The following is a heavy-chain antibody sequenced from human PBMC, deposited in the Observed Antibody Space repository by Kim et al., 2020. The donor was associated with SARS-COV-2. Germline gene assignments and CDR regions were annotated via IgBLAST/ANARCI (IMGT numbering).Heavy chain of an antibody. D-gene: IGHD3-22*01. CDR2: IWYDRSNK. V-gene: IGHV3-33*01. CDR1: GFTFSSYG. CDR3: ARDTHRGSDSSGYLNHYYYYGMDV. Sequence: GGFLRLSCAASGFTFSSYGMHWVRQAPGKGLEWVAVIWYDRSNKYYADSVKGRFTISRDNSKNTLYLQMNSLRAEDTAVYYCARDTHRGSDSSGYLNHYYYYGMDVWGQGTTVTVSS. J-gene: IGHJ6*02.